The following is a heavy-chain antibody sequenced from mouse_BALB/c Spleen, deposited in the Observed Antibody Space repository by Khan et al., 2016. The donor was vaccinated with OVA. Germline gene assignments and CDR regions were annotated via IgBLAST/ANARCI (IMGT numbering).Heavy chain of an antibody. V-gene: IGHV2-3*01. J-gene: IGHJ4*01. Sequence: QVQLKESGPGLVAPSQSLSITCTVSGFSLTSYGVNWVRQPPGEGLEWLGVIWGDGSTNYHSNLKSRLIISKDSSKRQVFLTLNSLQTDDTATYYCAKFTPDYYSMDYWGQGTSVTVST. CDR3: AKFTPDYYSMDY. CDR1: GFSLTSYG. CDR2: IWGDGST. D-gene: IGHD1-1*01.